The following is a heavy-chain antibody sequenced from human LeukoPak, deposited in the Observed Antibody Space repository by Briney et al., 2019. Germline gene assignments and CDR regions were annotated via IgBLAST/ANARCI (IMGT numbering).Heavy chain of an antibody. Sequence: GGSLRLSCAASGXTFSDYYMSWIRQAPGKGREWVSYISSSSSYTNYADSVKGRFTISRDNAKNSLYLQMNSLRAEDTAVYYCARNPLIAAAGFIDYWGQGTLVTVSS. CDR1: GXTFSDYY. D-gene: IGHD6-13*01. CDR2: ISSSSSYT. J-gene: IGHJ4*02. CDR3: ARNPLIAAAGFIDY. V-gene: IGHV3-11*06.